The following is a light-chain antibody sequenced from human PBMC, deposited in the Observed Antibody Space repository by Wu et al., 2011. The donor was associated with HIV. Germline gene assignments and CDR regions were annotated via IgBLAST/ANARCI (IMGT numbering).Light chain of an antibody. J-gene: IGKJ2*01. CDR1: RSINSL. V-gene: IGKV3-11*01. CDR3: QQRTDWV. Sequence: ASRSINSLLAWYQQKPGQPPRLLIYAASQRATDIPARFSGSGSGTDFTLTISTLEPEDFGVYYCQQRTDWVFGQGTKVDI. CDR2: AAS.